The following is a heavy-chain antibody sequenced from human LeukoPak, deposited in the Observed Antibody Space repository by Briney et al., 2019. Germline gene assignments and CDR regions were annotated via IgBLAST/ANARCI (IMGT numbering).Heavy chain of an antibody. J-gene: IGHJ4*02. V-gene: IGHV3-30-3*01. D-gene: IGHD3-22*01. CDR3: ARDRRYYDSSGYPDY. CDR1: GFTFSSYA. Sequence: GGSLRLSCAAFGFTFSSYAMHWVRQAPGKGLEWVAVISYDGSNKYYADSVKGRFTISRDNSKNTLYLQMNSLRAEDTAVYYCARDRRYYDSSGYPDYWGQGTLVTVSS. CDR2: ISYDGSNK.